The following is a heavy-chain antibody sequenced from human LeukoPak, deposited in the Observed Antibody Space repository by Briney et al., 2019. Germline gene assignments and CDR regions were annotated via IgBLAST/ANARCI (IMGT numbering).Heavy chain of an antibody. J-gene: IGHJ4*02. D-gene: IGHD4-11*01. CDR3: ARGHYKEYFDY. CDR2: IYYNGIS. CDR1: GGSISGYY. V-gene: IGHV4-59*01. Sequence: SETLSLTCTVSGGSISGYYWSWIRQPPGKGLEWIAYIYYNGISNYNPSLKSRVIISVDSSKNQFSLKLSSVTAADTAVYYCARGHYKEYFDYWGQGTLVTVSS.